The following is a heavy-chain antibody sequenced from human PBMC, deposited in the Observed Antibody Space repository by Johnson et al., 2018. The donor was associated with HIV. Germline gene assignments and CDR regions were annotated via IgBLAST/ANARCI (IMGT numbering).Heavy chain of an antibody. D-gene: IGHD3-3*01. Sequence: QEKLVESGGGVVQPGRSLRLSCAASGFTFSSYGMHWVRQAPGKGLEWVAVIWYDGSNKYYADSVKGRFTIPRDNSKNTLYLQLNSLRAEDTAGYYGTKGRIFGVVREAFDIWGQGTMVTVSS. J-gene: IGHJ3*02. V-gene: IGHV3-33*06. CDR1: GFTFSSYG. CDR2: IWYDGSNK. CDR3: TKGRIFGVVREAFDI.